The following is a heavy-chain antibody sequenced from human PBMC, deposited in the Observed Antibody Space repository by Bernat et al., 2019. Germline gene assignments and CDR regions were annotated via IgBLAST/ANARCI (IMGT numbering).Heavy chain of an antibody. V-gene: IGHV2-5*02. D-gene: IGHD3-22*01. CDR3: ALQGVSPYYYDSSGYYSYFQH. J-gene: IGHJ1*01. CDR2: IYWDHDK. Sequence: QITLKESGPTLVKPTQTFTLTCTSSGFSPSTSGVGVGWIRQPPGKALEWLALIYWDHDKRYSPSLKSRLTITKDTSKNQVVLTMTNMNPVDTATYYCALQGVSPYYYDSSGYYSYFQHWGQGTLVTVSS. CDR1: GFSPSTSGVG.